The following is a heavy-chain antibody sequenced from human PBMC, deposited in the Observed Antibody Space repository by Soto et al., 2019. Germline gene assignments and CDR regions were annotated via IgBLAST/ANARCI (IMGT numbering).Heavy chain of an antibody. CDR1: GYSFTDYA. CDR3: ANDGGFIVVPPRTFNI. Sequence: SSVKVSCKASGYSFTDYAVHWVRQAPGQRLEWMGWINTANGITKYSQKFQGRVTITTDTSANTAYMELRTLRSEDTAVYYCANDGGFIVVPPRTFNIWGQGTLDTVS. V-gene: IGHV1-3*04. D-gene: IGHD2-2*01. J-gene: IGHJ3*02. CDR2: INTANGIT.